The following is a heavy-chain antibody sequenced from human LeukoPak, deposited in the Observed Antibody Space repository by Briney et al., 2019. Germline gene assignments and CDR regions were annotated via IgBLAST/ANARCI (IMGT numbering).Heavy chain of an antibody. J-gene: IGHJ4*02. CDR3: ARDGSGSYYPKYYFDY. CDR2: ISYDGSNK. V-gene: IGHV3-30-3*01. Sequence: GGSLRLSCAASGFTFSSYAMHWVRQAPGKGLEWVAVISYDGSNKYYADSVKGRFTISRDNSKNTLYLQMNSLRAEDTAVYYCARDGSGSYYPKYYFDYWGQGTLVTVSS. D-gene: IGHD1-26*01. CDR1: GFTFSSYA.